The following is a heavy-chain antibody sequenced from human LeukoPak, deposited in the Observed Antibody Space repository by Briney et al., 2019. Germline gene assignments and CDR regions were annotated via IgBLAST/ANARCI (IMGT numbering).Heavy chain of an antibody. D-gene: IGHD3-22*01. Sequence: PGKSLRLSCAASGFTFSSYGMHWVRQAPGKGLEWVAVIWYDGRNKHYADSVKGRFTISRDNARNTLFLQMNSLRAEDTAVYYCARDYYYDSSGYWDYSFDYWGQGTLVSVSS. CDR3: ARDYYYDSSGYWDYSFDY. V-gene: IGHV3-33*01. CDR1: GFTFSSYG. J-gene: IGHJ4*02. CDR2: IWYDGRNK.